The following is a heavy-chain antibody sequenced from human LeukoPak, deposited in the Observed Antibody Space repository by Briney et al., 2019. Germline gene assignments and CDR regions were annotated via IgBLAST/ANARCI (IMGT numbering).Heavy chain of an antibody. CDR2: IYYTGST. J-gene: IGHJ5*02. D-gene: IGHD1-26*01. V-gene: IGHV4-59*13. CDR1: GGSLSSYY. Sequence: PSETLSLTCTVSGGSLSSYYWSWIRQPPGKGLEWIGYIYYTGSTNYNPSLKSRVTLSVDTSKNQFSLKLSSVTAADTAVYYCARSGRGLATRFDPWGQGILVTVSS. CDR3: ARSGRGLATRFDP.